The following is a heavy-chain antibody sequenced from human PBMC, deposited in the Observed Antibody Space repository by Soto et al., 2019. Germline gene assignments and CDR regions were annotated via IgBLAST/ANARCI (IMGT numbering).Heavy chain of an antibody. V-gene: IGHV4-34*01. CDR2: INHSGST. D-gene: IGHD4-4*01. CDR1: GGSFSGYY. J-gene: IGHJ3*02. CDR3: ARAPGYSNYRSAFDI. Sequence: SETLSLTCAVYGGSFSGYYWSWIRQPPGKGLEWIGEINHSGSTNYNPSLKSRVTISVDTSKNQFSLKLSSVTAADTAVYYCARAPGYSNYRSAFDIWGQGTMVTVSS.